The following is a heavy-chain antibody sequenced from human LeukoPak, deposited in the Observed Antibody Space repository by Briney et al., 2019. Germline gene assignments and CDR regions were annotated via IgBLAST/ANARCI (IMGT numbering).Heavy chain of an antibody. CDR2: ISGNDPTI. V-gene: IGHV3-11*04. J-gene: IGHJ6*04. CDR1: GFTFSDYY. Sequence: GGSLRLSCAASGFTFSDYYMSWIRQAPGKGLEWISYISGNDPTIYYADSVKGRFTISRDNAKNSLYLQMNSLRAEDTAVYSCARGHYGMDVWGKGTTVTVSS. CDR3: ARGHYGMDV.